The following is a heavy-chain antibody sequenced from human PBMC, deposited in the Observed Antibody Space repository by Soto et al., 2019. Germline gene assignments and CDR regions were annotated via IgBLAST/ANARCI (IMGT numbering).Heavy chain of an antibody. CDR1: GFTFDDYA. Sequence: GGSLRLSCAASGFTFDDYAMHWVRQAPGKGLEWVSGISWNSGSIGYADSVKGRFTISRDNAKNSLYLQMNSLRAEDTALYYCAKVGLEVVVLGYFDYWGQGTLVTVSS. D-gene: IGHD2-2*01. CDR3: AKVGLEVVVLGYFDY. J-gene: IGHJ4*02. V-gene: IGHV3-9*01. CDR2: ISWNSGSI.